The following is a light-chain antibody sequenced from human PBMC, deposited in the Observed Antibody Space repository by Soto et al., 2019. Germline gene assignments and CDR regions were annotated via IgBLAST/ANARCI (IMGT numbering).Light chain of an antibody. J-gene: IGLJ3*02. Sequence: QAVVTQPPSVSGAPGQRVTISCSGSSSNIGAGFVVHWYQQLPGTAPKLLIHGTNNRPAGVPDRFSGSKSGTSASLAITGLQAEDEADYYCQSYDNSLNARVFGGGTKVTVL. CDR3: QSYDNSLNARV. V-gene: IGLV1-40*01. CDR2: GTN. CDR1: SSNIGAGFV.